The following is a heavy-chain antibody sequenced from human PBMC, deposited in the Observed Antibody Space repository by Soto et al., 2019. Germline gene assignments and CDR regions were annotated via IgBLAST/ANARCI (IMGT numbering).Heavy chain of an antibody. CDR3: ARVTVTRDYYFEY. J-gene: IGHJ4*02. D-gene: IGHD4-17*01. Sequence: PGGSLRLSCAASGFTFSSYGMHWFRQAPGKGLEWVAVIWYDGSNKYYADSVKCRFTISRDNSKNTLYLQMNSLRAEDTAVYYCARVTVTRDYYFEYWDQGTLVTVSS. CDR1: GFTFSSYG. V-gene: IGHV3-33*01. CDR2: IWYDGSNK.